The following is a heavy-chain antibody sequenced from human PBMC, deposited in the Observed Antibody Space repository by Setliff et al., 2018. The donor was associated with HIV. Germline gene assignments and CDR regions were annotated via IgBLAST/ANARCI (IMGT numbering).Heavy chain of an antibody. J-gene: IGHJ6*02. CDR2: IIPAFGTP. V-gene: IGHV1-69*05. Sequence: SVKVSCKASGDTLSIHPISWVRQAPGRGLDWMGGIIPAFGTPNYAQKFQGRVTITTDESTSTAYMELSSLRFEDTAMYYCASAYCSSTGCYVRWGNGMDVWGQGTTVTVSS. CDR1: GDTLSIHP. D-gene: IGHD2-2*01. CDR3: ASAYCSSTGCYVRWGNGMDV.